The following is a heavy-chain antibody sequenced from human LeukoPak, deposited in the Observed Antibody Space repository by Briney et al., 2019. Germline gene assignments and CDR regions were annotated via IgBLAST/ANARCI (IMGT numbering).Heavy chain of an antibody. J-gene: IGHJ4*02. CDR1: GGTFSSYA. Sequence: SVKVSCKASGGTFSSYAISWVRQAPGQGLEWMGGIIPIFATANYAQKFQGRVTITADESTSTAYMELSSLRSDDTAVYYCTRDHGDYGDYWGQGTLVTVSS. CDR2: IIPIFATA. V-gene: IGHV1-69*13. CDR3: TRDHGDYGDY. D-gene: IGHD4-17*01.